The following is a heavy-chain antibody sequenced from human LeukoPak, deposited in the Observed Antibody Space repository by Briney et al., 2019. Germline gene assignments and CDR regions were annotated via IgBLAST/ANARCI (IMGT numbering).Heavy chain of an antibody. CDR3: ARGGAVVTKDGFAFDI. J-gene: IGHJ3*02. CDR1: GFTFSSYW. V-gene: IGHV3-74*01. Sequence: PGGSLRLSCAASGFTFSSYWMHWVRQAPGKGLVWVSRINSDGSSTNYADSVKGRFTISRDNAKNTLYLQMNSLRAEDTAVYYCARGGAVVTKDGFAFDIWGQGTMVTVSS. D-gene: IGHD2-21*02. CDR2: INSDGSST.